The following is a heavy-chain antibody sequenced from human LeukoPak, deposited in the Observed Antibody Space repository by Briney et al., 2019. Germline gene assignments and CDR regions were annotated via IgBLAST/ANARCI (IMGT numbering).Heavy chain of an antibody. V-gene: IGHV4-59*12. CDR1: GGSISSYY. Sequence: NPSETLSLTCTVSGGSISSYYWSWIRQPPGKGLEWIGYIYYSGSTNYNPSLKSRVTISVDTSKNQFSLKLSSVTAADTAVYYCARAGDCSGGSCYLVDYWGQGTLVTVSS. CDR2: IYYSGST. D-gene: IGHD2-15*01. J-gene: IGHJ4*02. CDR3: ARAGDCSGGSCYLVDY.